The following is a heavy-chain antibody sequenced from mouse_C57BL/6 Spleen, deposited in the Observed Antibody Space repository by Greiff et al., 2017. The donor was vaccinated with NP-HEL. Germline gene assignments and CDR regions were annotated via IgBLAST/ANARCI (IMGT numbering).Heavy chain of an antibody. CDR2: IDPEDGDT. CDR1: GFNIKDYY. D-gene: IGHD1-1*01. CDR3: ARWYYGSGDEAMDY. Sequence: EVQLQQSGAELVKPGASVKLSCTASGFNIKDYYMHWVKQRPEQGLEWIGRIDPEDGDTKYAPEFQGKATITADTSSNTAYLQLSSLTSEDTAVYYCARWYYGSGDEAMDYWGQGTSVTVSS. J-gene: IGHJ4*01. V-gene: IGHV14-2*01.